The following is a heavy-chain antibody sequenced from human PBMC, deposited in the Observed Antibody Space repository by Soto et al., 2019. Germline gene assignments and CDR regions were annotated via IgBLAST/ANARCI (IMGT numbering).Heavy chain of an antibody. CDR1: GFTFSSYW. D-gene: IGHD6-19*01. J-gene: IGHJ1*01. Sequence: EVQLVESGGGLVQPGGSLRLSCAASGFTFSSYWMSWVRQAPGKGLEWVANIKQDGSEKFYVDSVKGRFTISRDNAKNSLYLQLNSLRAGDTAVYYCASSSSAWYDDEYFHNWGQGTLVTVSS. CDR3: ASSSSAWYDDEYFHN. CDR2: IKQDGSEK. V-gene: IGHV3-7*01.